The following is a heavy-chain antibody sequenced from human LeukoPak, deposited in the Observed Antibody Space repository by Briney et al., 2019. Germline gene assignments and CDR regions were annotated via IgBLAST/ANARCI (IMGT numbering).Heavy chain of an antibody. CDR1: GFTFSSCA. Sequence: GGSLRLSCAASGFTFSSCAMTWVRQVPGKGLEWVSGISGSGGATYYADSVKGRFTISRDNSKNTLYLQMNSLRAEDTAVYYCASGYSYDYWGQGTLVTVSS. CDR2: ISGSGGAT. D-gene: IGHD5-18*01. V-gene: IGHV3-23*01. J-gene: IGHJ4*02. CDR3: ASGYSYDY.